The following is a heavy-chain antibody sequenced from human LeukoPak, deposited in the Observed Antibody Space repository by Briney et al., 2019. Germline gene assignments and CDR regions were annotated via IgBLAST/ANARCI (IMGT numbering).Heavy chain of an antibody. D-gene: IGHD3-22*01. J-gene: IGHJ4*02. V-gene: IGHV4-30-2*01. Sequence: SQTLSLTCAVSGGSISRGGSSWSWFRQPPGTGLGWIGYIYHSGSTYYNPSLKSRVTISVDRSKNQFSLKLSSVTAADTAVYYCARDASGSIDYWGQGTLVTVSS. CDR2: IYHSGST. CDR3: ARDASGSIDY. CDR1: GGSISRGGSS.